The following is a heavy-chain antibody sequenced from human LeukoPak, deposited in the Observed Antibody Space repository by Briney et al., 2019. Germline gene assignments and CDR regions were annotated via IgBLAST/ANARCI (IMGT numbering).Heavy chain of an antibody. CDR3: ARSPLREGSGWYYFDY. CDR2: IYTSGST. J-gene: IGHJ4*02. CDR1: CGSISSGSYY. Sequence: SETLSLTCTVSCGSISSGSYYWSWIRQPAGKGLEWIGRIYTSGSTNYNPSLKSRVTISVDTSKNQFSLKLSSVTAADTAVYYCARSPLREGSGWYYFDYWGQGTLVTVSS. D-gene: IGHD6-19*01. V-gene: IGHV4-61*02.